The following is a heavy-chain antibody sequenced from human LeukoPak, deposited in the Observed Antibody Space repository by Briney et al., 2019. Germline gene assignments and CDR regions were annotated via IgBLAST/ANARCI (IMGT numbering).Heavy chain of an antibody. CDR3: AKGYYYGSGIYYYGMDV. J-gene: IGHJ6*02. V-gene: IGHV3-30*02. CDR1: GFTFSSYG. CDR2: IRYDGSNK. Sequence: PGGSLRLSCAASGFTFSSYGTHWVRQAPGKGLEWVAFIRYDGSNKYYADSVKGRFTISRDNSKNTLYLQMNSLRAEDTAVYYCAKGYYYGSGIYYYGMDVWGQGTTVTVSS. D-gene: IGHD3-10*01.